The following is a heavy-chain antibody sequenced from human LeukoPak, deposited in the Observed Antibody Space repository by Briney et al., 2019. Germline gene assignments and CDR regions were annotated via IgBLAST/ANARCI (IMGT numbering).Heavy chain of an antibody. V-gene: IGHV4-4*09. Sequence: PSETLSLTCTVSGASISSYFWTWIRQPPGKGLEWLVYIHTSGSTNYNPSLKSRVTISLDTSKSQSSLNLTSVTAADTAMYYCARHRRAVPAYYFDYWGPGASVTVSS. D-gene: IGHD6-19*01. CDR1: GASISSYF. CDR2: IHTSGST. J-gene: IGHJ4*02. CDR3: ARHRRAVPAYYFDY.